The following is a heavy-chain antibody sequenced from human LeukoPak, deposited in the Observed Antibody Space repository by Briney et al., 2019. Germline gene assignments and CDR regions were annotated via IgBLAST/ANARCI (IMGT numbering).Heavy chain of an antibody. CDR2: IKQDGSEK. CDR1: GFTFSSYW. J-gene: IGHJ4*02. Sequence: PGGSLRLSCAASGFTFSSYWMSWVRQAPGKGLEWVANIKQDGSEKYYVDSVKGRFTISRDNAKNSLYLQMNSLRAEDTAVYYCARDPGGFGSGWSHADYWGQGTLVTVSS. V-gene: IGHV3-7*01. D-gene: IGHD6-19*01. CDR3: ARDPGGFGSGWSHADY.